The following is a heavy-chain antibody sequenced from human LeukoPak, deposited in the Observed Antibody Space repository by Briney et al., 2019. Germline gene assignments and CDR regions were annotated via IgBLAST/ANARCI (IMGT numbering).Heavy chain of an antibody. CDR2: ISSSSSYI. D-gene: IGHD6-19*01. J-gene: IGHJ4*02. CDR3: ARDGRSGWNDHDY. CDR1: GFTFSSYS. Sequence: GGSLRLSCAASGFTFSSYSMNWVRQAPGKGLEWVSSISSSSSYIYYADSVKGRFTISRDNAKNSLFLQMNSLRAEDTAVYYCARDGRSGWNDHDYWGQGTLVTVSS. V-gene: IGHV3-21*04.